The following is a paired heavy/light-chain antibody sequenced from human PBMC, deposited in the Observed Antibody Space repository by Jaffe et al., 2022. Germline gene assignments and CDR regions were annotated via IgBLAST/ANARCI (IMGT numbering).Heavy chain of an antibody. Sequence: QVQLQESGPGLVKPSETLSLTCAVSGYSISSGYYWGWIRQPPGKGLEWIGNIYLSGSTYYNPSLMSRIIISVDTSKNQFSLKLRSVTATDTAVYYCARIISNWGPQSGREYFDYWGRGTLVTVSS. D-gene: IGHD7-27*01. CDR2: IYLSGST. CDR1: GYSISSGYY. J-gene: IGHJ4*02. V-gene: IGHV4-38-2*01. CDR3: ARIISNWGPQSGREYFDY.
Light chain of an antibody. V-gene: IGLV1-51*01. CDR2: DNN. Sequence: QSVLTQPPSVSAAPGQKVTISCSGSSSNIGNNYVSWYQQLPGTAPKFLIYDNNKRPSGIPDRFSGSKSGTSATLGITGLQTGDEADYYCGTWDSSLSALVFGGGTKVTVL. J-gene: IGLJ3*02. CDR3: GTWDSSLSALV. CDR1: SSNIGNNY.